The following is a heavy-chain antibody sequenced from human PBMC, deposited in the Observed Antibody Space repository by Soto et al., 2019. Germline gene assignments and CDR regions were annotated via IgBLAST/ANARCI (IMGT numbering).Heavy chain of an antibody. J-gene: IGHJ5*02. D-gene: IGHD3-3*01. CDR2: IYYSGST. V-gene: IGHV4-59*08. CDR1: GGSISSYY. Sequence: SETLSLTCTVSGGSISSYYWSWIRQPPGKGLEWIGYIYYSGSTNYNPSLKSRVTISVDTSKNQFSLKLSSVTAADTAVYYCARLVVSRITIFGVVIDGAPVDPDTDNWFDPWGQGTLVTVSS. CDR3: ARLVVSRITIFGVVIDGAPVDPDTDNWFDP.